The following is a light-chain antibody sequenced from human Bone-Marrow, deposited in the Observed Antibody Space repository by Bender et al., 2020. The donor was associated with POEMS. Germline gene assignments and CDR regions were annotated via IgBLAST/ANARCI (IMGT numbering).Light chain of an antibody. CDR2: ANS. V-gene: IGLV1-44*01. Sequence: QSVLPQPPSASGTPGQSVTISCSGSSSNIGSNIVDWYRQLPGMAPKLLIFANSQRPSGVPDRFSASKSGNTASLTVSGLQAADEADYYCQSYDNSLSGSKVFGTGTKVTVL. J-gene: IGLJ1*01. CDR3: QSYDNSLSGSKV. CDR1: SSNIGSNI.